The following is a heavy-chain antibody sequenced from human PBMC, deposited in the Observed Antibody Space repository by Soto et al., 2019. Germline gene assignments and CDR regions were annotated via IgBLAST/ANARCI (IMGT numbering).Heavy chain of an antibody. V-gene: IGHV3-21*01. CDR2: ISSSSSYI. Sequence: EVQLVESGGGLVKPGGSLRLSCAASGFTFSSYSMNWVRQAPGKGLEWVSSISSSSSYIYYADSVKGRLTISRDNAKNSLYLQMNSLRAEDTAVYYCARVIAAAGPYYFDYWGQGTLVTVSS. D-gene: IGHD6-13*01. J-gene: IGHJ4*02. CDR1: GFTFSSYS. CDR3: ARVIAAAGPYYFDY.